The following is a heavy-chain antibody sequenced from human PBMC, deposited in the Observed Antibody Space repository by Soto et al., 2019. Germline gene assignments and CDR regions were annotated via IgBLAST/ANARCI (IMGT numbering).Heavy chain of an antibody. CDR2: IKQDGSEK. CDR3: ARDLSSSWYWGSYYYYMDV. Sequence: GGSLRLSCAASGFTFSSYWMSWVRQAPGKGLEWVANIKQDGSEKYYGDSVKGRFTISRDNAKNSLYLQMNSLRAEDTAVYYCARDLSSSWYWGSYYYYMDVWGKGTTVTVSS. CDR1: GFTFSSYW. V-gene: IGHV3-7*01. D-gene: IGHD6-13*01. J-gene: IGHJ6*03.